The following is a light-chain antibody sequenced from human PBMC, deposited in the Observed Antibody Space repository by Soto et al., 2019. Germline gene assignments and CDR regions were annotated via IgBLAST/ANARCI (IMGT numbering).Light chain of an antibody. CDR3: QAWDSTSDHVV. CDR2: NDS. J-gene: IGLJ3*02. Sequence: SYVLTQTPSVSVAPGKTTIITCGGNNIGDKNVHWYQEKPGQAPVVVIYNDSDRPSGIPERFSGSNSGNTATLTISRVEAGDEADYYCQAWDSTSDHVVFGGGTKVTVL. V-gene: IGLV3-21*04. CDR1: NIGDKN.